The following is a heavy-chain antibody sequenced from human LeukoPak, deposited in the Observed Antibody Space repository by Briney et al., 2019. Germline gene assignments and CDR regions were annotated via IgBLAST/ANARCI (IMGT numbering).Heavy chain of an antibody. CDR2: IYYSGST. CDR3: ARQYCSSSSCYFDY. D-gene: IGHD2-2*01. Sequence: SETLSLTCTVSGGSISSYYWSWIRQPPGKGLEWIGYIYYSGSTNYNPSLKSRVTISVDTSKNQFSLKLSSVTAADTAVYYCARQYCSSSSCYFDYWGQGTLVTVSS. J-gene: IGHJ4*02. CDR1: GGSISSYY. V-gene: IGHV4-59*01.